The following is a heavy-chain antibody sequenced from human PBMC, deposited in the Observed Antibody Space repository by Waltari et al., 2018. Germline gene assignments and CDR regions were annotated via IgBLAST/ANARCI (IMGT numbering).Heavy chain of an antibody. CDR2: ISYDGSNK. V-gene: IGHV3-30*18. J-gene: IGHJ4*02. CDR1: GFTFSSYG. Sequence: QVQLVESGGGVVQPGRSLRLSCAASGFTFSSYGMHWVRQAPGKGLEWVAGISYDGSNKYYADSVKGRFTISRDNSKNTLYLQMNSLRAEDTAVYYCAKDVEEYSSSCDYWGQGTLVTVSS. CDR3: AKDVEEYSSSCDY. D-gene: IGHD6-6*01.